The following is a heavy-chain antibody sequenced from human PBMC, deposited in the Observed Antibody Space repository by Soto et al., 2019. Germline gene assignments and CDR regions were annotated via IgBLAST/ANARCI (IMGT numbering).Heavy chain of an antibody. CDR1: GFSFSNYA. V-gene: IGHV3-23*01. CDR3: TKDYYFAS. CDR2: ITLLGGGT. Sequence: AETLSLTCAVSGFSFSNYANSSLRRPPPETVVGVLSITLLGGGTNYADSVRGRFTISRDDSKNTLFLQMNSLRAEDTAVYYCTKDYYFASWGQGTLVTVSS. J-gene: IGHJ4*02.